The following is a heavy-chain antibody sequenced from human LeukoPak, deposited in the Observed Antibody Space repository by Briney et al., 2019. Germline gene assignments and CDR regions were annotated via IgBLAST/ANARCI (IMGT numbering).Heavy chain of an antibody. J-gene: IGHJ5*02. Sequence: ASVKVSCKTSGYTFTASYMHWVRQAPGQGLEWMGWINPNSSETNYAPKFQGRVTMTRDTSISTAYMEVTRLTSDDTAMYYCARVLGSRVDPWGQGTLVTVSS. CDR1: GYTFTASY. V-gene: IGHV1-2*02. CDR3: ARVLGSRVDP. CDR2: INPNSSET.